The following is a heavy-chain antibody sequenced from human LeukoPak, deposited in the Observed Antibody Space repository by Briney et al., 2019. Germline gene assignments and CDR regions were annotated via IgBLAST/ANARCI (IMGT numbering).Heavy chain of an antibody. CDR2: LKSKTDGGTT. Sequence: GGSLRLSCAASGFPFSNAWMSWVRQAPGKGLEFLRRLKSKTDGGTTDYAAPVKGRFTISRDESKNTLYLQMNSLKTEDTAVYYWTTDYGLVGAANAFDIWGQGTMVTVSS. CDR3: TTDYGLVGAANAFDI. V-gene: IGHV3-15*01. D-gene: IGHD1-26*01. J-gene: IGHJ3*02. CDR1: GFPFSNAW.